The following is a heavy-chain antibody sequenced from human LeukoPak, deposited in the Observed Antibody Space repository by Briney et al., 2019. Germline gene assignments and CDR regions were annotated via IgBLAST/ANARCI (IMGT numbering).Heavy chain of an antibody. D-gene: IGHD1-26*01. J-gene: IGHJ4*02. CDR3: ARDSSGSYYPDYFDY. CDR2: ISSSSSYI. Sequence: GGSLRLSCAASGFTFSSYSMNWVRQAPGKGLEWVSSISSSSSYIYYADSVKGRFTISRDNAKNSLYLQMNGLRAEDTAVYYCARDSSGSYYPDYFDYWGQGTLVTVSS. V-gene: IGHV3-21*01. CDR1: GFTFSSYS.